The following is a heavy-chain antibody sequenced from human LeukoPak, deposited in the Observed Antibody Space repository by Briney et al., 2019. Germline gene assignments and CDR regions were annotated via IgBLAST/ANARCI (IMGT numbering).Heavy chain of an antibody. CDR2: IDDSGVIR. Sequence: GGSLRLSCAASGFTFKTHAMSWVRQAPGKGLEWVSRIDDSGVIRSYADSVKGRFTISRDNSKMTLTLQMNSLRAEDTAVYYCARFRTWGDKAFDYWGQGTLVTVSS. J-gene: IGHJ4*02. CDR3: ARFRTWGDKAFDY. D-gene: IGHD2-21*02. CDR1: GFTFKTHA. V-gene: IGHV3-23*01.